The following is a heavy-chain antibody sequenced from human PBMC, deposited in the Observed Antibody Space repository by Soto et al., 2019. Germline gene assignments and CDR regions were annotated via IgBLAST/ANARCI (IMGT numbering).Heavy chain of an antibody. J-gene: IGHJ5*02. Sequence: ASVKVSCKASGYTFTSYGISWVRQAPGQGLEWMGWISAYNGNTNYAQKLQGRVTMTTGTSTSTAYMELRSLGSDDTAVYYCARGLDLIGYCSGGSCSRLVWFDPWGQGTLVTVSS. D-gene: IGHD2-15*01. V-gene: IGHV1-18*04. CDR3: ARGLDLIGYCSGGSCSRLVWFDP. CDR1: GYTFTSYG. CDR2: ISAYNGNT.